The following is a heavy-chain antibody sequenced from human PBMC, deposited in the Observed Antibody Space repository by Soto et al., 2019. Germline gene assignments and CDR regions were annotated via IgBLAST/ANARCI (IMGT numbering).Heavy chain of an antibody. J-gene: IGHJ4*02. Sequence: PGGSLRLSCAASGFTFSNYGMYWVRQAPGKGLEWVAFISYDGSSKFYADPMKGRHTISRDNSKNTLYLQMNSLRAEDTAVYYCARDGIAVAGTWRRDYWGQGTLVTVSS. D-gene: IGHD6-19*01. CDR2: ISYDGSSK. CDR1: GFTFSNYG. V-gene: IGHV3-30*03. CDR3: ARDGIAVAGTWRRDY.